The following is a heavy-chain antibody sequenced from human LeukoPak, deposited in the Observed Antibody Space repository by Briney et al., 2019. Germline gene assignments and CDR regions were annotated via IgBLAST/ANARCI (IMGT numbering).Heavy chain of an antibody. V-gene: IGHV3-30*02. CDR1: GFTFSLYG. CDR2: IQNDGSNK. Sequence: GGSLRLSCAAPGFTFSLYGIHWVRQAPGKGLEWVAFIQNDGSNKYYADSVKGRFTISRDNSKNTLYLQMNSLRPDDTAMYYCAKDRIVLVTATFDYWGQGTLVTVSS. D-gene: IGHD2-21*02. CDR3: AKDRIVLVTATFDY. J-gene: IGHJ4*02.